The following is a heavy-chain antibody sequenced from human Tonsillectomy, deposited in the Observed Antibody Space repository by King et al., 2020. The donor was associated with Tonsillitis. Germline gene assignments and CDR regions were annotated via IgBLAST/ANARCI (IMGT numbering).Heavy chain of an antibody. V-gene: IGHV4-30-4*07. CDR1: GGSISSGGYS. CDR2: IYYSGST. CDR3: ARGVAYGDYPDY. Sequence: VQLQESGPGLVKPSQTLSLTCAVSGGSISSGGYSWSWIRPPPGKGLEWIGYIYYSGSTYSNPSLKSRVTISVDTSKNQFSLKLSSVTAADTAVYYCARGVAYGDYPDYWGQGTLVTVSS. D-gene: IGHD4-17*01. J-gene: IGHJ4*02.